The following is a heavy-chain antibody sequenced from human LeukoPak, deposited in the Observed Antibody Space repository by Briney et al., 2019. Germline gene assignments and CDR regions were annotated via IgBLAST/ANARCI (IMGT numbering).Heavy chain of an antibody. CDR2: ISAYNGNT. D-gene: IGHD2-15*01. J-gene: IGHJ4*02. CDR3: ARVPSGGPFDY. Sequence: GASVNVSCKASGYSFTSYGITWVRQAPGQGLEWMGWISAYNGNTNYAQRLQGRVTMTTDTSTSTAYMELRSLTSDDTAVYYCARVPSGGPFDYWGQGTLVTVSP. V-gene: IGHV1-18*01. CDR1: GYSFTSYG.